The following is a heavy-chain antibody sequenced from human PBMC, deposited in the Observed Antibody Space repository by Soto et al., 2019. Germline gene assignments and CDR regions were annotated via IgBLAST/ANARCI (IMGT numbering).Heavy chain of an antibody. Sequence: SETLSLTCTVSGGSVSSSSYYWGWVRQPPGKGLEWIGNIYHSGSTYYNPSLKSRVTISVDRSKNQFSLKLSSVTAADTAVYYCARAIVGATLDYWGQGTLVTVSS. J-gene: IGHJ4*02. V-gene: IGHV4-39*07. CDR2: IYHSGST. D-gene: IGHD1-26*01. CDR1: GGSVSSSSYY. CDR3: ARAIVGATLDY.